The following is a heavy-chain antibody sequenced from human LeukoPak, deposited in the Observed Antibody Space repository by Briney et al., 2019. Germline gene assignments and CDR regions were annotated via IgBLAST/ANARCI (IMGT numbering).Heavy chain of an antibody. D-gene: IGHD3-3*01. Sequence: SXXVSCKASGGTFSSYAISWVRQAPGQGLEWMGRIIPIFGTANYAQKFQGRVTITTDESTSTAYMELSSLRSEDTAVYYCARGHNDFWSGYPFDYWGQGTLVTVSS. V-gene: IGHV1-69*05. CDR3: ARGHNDFWSGYPFDY. J-gene: IGHJ4*02. CDR1: GGTFSSYA. CDR2: IIPIFGTA.